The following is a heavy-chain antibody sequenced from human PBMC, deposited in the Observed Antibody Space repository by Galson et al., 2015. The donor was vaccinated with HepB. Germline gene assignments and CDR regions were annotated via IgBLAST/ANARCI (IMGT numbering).Heavy chain of an antibody. Sequence: CAISGDSVSSDSATWDWIRQSPSRGLEWLGRTYYRSKWVGDAALSVRSRITVKADTSKNQVSLQLTSVTPEDTAIYYCARRADNNSKYDVWGRGTLVTVSS. CDR2: TYYRSKWVG. CDR1: GDSVSSDSAT. J-gene: IGHJ2*01. CDR3: ARRADNNSKYDV. V-gene: IGHV6-1*01. D-gene: IGHD1-20*01.